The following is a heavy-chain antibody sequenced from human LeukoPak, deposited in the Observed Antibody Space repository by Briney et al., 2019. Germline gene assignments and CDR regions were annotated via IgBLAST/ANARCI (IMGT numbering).Heavy chain of an antibody. J-gene: IGHJ4*02. CDR2: VYRGGGT. Sequence: PGGSLRLSCAASGFTVSSSFMSWVRQVPGKGLEWVSVVYRGGGTDYADSVKGRFAISTDNSENTLYLQMNSLRAEDTAVYYCARPYSDDSSFYVYWGQGTLVTVSS. V-gene: IGHV3-53*01. CDR1: GFTVSSSF. D-gene: IGHD3-22*01. CDR3: ARPYSDDSSFYVY.